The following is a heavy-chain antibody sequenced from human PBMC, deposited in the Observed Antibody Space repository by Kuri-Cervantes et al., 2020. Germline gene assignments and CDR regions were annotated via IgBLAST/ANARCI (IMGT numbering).Heavy chain of an antibody. CDR2: IRGGSGST. D-gene: IGHD3-3*01. Sequence: GGSLRLSCVASAFTFSTYAMSWVRQAPGKGLEWVSAIRGGSGSTFYADSAKGRFTISRDNSKNTLYLQMNSLRAEDTAVYYCVKDTIFGVVPCFDYWGQGTLVTVSS. CDR1: AFTFSTYA. CDR3: VKDTIFGVVPCFDY. J-gene: IGHJ4*02. V-gene: IGHV3-23*01.